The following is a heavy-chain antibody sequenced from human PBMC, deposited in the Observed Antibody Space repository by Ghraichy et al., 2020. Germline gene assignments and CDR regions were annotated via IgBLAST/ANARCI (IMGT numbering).Heavy chain of an antibody. CDR2: INHSGST. CDR1: GGSFSGYY. J-gene: IGHJ6*03. V-gene: IGHV4-34*01. D-gene: IGHD1/OR15-1a*01. Sequence: SETLSLTCAVYGGSFSGYYWSWIRQPPGKGLEWIGEINHSGSTNYNPSLKSRVTISVDTSKNQFSLKLSSVTAADTAVYYCARGTKARNRGTYYYYYMDVGGKGTTVTVSS. CDR3: ARGTKARNRGTYYYYYMDV.